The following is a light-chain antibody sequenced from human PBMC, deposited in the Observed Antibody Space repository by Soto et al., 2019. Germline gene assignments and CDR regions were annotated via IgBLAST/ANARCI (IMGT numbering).Light chain of an antibody. CDR1: SSDVGGYDY. V-gene: IGLV2-8*01. Sequence: QSVLSQPPSASGSPGQSVTISCTGTSSDVGGYDYVSWYQQHPGKAPKLMIYEVSKRPSGVPDRFSAPKSGNTASLTVSRLQAEDEAHYHCNSYAGNDVYVFGPGTKLTVL. CDR2: EVS. CDR3: NSYAGNDVYV. J-gene: IGLJ1*01.